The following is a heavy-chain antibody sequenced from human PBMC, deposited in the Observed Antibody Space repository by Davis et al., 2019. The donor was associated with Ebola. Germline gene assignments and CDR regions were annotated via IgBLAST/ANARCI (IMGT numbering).Heavy chain of an antibody. CDR3: ASGGGSSKRTMGY. CDR1: GYTFTGYY. CDR2: INPNSGGT. D-gene: IGHD1-26*01. J-gene: IGHJ4*02. V-gene: IGHV1-2*04. Sequence: ASVKVSCKASGYTFTGYYMHWVRQAPGQGLEWMGWINPNSGGTNYAQKFQGWVTMTRDTSISTAYMELSRLRSDDRAVYYCASGGGSSKRTMGYWGQGTLVTVSS.